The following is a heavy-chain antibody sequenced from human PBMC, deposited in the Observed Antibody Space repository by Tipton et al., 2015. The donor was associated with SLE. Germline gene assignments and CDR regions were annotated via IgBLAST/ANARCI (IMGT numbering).Heavy chain of an antibody. D-gene: IGHD4-17*01. CDR1: GESFRAYY. Sequence: TLSLTRAVYGESFRAYYWSWIRQTPEKGLEGIGEIHHSGNTNYKPSLKSRVTISVDTPKNQVSLKLSSVTAADTAVYYCARAGKYGAFDAFDVWGQGTMVTVSS. V-gene: IGHV4-34*01. CDR3: ARAGKYGAFDAFDV. CDR2: IHHSGNT. J-gene: IGHJ3*01.